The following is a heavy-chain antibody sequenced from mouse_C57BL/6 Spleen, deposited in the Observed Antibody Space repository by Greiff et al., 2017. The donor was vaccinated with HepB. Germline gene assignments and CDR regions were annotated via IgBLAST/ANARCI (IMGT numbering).Heavy chain of an antibody. CDR3: AFPWYGSSGYYFDY. V-gene: IGHV1-64*01. D-gene: IGHD1-1*01. J-gene: IGHJ2*01. Sequence: QVQLQQPGAELVKPGASVKLSCKASGYTFTSYWMHWVKQRPGQGLEWIGMIHPNSGSTNYNEKFKSKATLTVDKSSSTAYMQLSSLTSEDSAVYYCAFPWYGSSGYYFDYWGQGTTLTVSS. CDR2: IHPNSGST. CDR1: GYTFTSYW.